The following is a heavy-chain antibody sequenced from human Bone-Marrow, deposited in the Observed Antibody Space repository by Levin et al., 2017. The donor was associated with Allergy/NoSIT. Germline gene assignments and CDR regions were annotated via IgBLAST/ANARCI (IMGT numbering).Heavy chain of an antibody. D-gene: IGHD3-22*01. CDR2: ISYDGRNE. CDR3: ARDISGYHRGYFDF. Sequence: GESLKISCAASGFTFRSYPVHWVRQAPGKGLEWVALISYDGRNEYYADSVKGRFTISRDNSKNTLSLQMNSLRPEDTAVYYCARDISGYHRGYFDFWGRGTLVSVSS. V-gene: IGHV3-30*04. J-gene: IGHJ4*02. CDR1: GFTFRSYP.